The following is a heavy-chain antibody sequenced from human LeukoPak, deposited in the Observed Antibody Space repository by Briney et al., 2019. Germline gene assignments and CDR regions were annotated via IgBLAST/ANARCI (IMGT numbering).Heavy chain of an antibody. CDR1: GGSFSGYY. D-gene: IGHD3-9*01. CDR2: INHSGST. CDR3: SPAEGGIRYYYGMDV. V-gene: IGHV4-34*01. Sequence: SETLSLTCAVYGGSFSGYYWSWIRQPPGKGLEWIGEINHSGSTNYNPSLKSRVTISVDTSKNQFSLKLSSVTAADTAVYFFSPAEGGIRYYYGMDVWGQGTTVTVSS. J-gene: IGHJ6*02.